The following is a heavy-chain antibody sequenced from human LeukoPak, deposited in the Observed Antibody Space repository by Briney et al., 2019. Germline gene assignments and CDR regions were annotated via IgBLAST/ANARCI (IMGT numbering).Heavy chain of an antibody. CDR3: AAISTAGTRESGPIAFDI. V-gene: IGHV1-58*02. CDR1: GFTFTSSA. CDR2: IFVGSGNT. Sequence: GASVKVSCKASGFTFTSSAMQWVRQARGQRLEWIGWIFVGSGNTNYAQKFQERVTITRDMSTSTAYMELSSLRSEDTAVYYCAAISTAGTRESGPIAFDIWGQGTMVTVSS. D-gene: IGHD4-23*01. J-gene: IGHJ3*02.